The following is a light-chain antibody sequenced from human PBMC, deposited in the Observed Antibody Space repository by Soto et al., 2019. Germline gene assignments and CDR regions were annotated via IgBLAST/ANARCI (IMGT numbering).Light chain of an antibody. CDR2: ATS. V-gene: IGKV1-39*01. CDR3: QQSYSSPRT. CDR1: QSISTY. Sequence: DIPITQSPSSLSESVVDRVSITCRASQSISTYLSWYQQKPGKAPKVLIYATSTLQSGVPSRFSGSGSGIDFTLTISALQPDDFAIYYCQQSYSSPRTFGQGTK. J-gene: IGKJ1*01.